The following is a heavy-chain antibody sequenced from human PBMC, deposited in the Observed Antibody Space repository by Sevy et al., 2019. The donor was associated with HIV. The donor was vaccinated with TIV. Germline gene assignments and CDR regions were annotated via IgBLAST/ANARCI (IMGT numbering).Heavy chain of an antibody. J-gene: IGHJ4*02. CDR2: IYYIGST. CDR3: ARVRQQLVGCLDY. D-gene: IGHD6-13*01. CDR1: GGSMSSYY. V-gene: IGHV4-59*01. Sequence: SETLSLTCTVSGGSMSSYYWSWIRQPPGKGLEWIGYIYYIGSTNYNPSLKSRVTISVDTSKNQFSLKLSSVTAADTAVYYCARVRQQLVGCLDYWGQGTLVTVSS.